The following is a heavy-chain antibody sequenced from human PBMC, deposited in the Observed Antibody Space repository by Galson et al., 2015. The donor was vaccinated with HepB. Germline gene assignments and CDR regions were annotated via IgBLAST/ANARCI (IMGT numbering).Heavy chain of an antibody. CDR3: AKDPSGGYSGSYVDY. CDR1: GFTFSSYG. J-gene: IGHJ4*02. CDR2: ISYDGSNK. Sequence: SLRLSCAASGFTFSSYGMHWVRQAPGKGLEWVAVISYDGSNKYYADSVKGRFTISRDNSKNTLYLQMNSLRAEDTAVYYCAKDPSGGYSGSYVDYWGQGTLVTVSS. D-gene: IGHD1-26*01. V-gene: IGHV3-30*18.